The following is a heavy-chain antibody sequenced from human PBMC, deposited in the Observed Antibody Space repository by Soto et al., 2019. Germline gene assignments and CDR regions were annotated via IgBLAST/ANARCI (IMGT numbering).Heavy chain of an antibody. V-gene: IGHV5-51*01. CDR2: IYPGDSDT. J-gene: IGHJ4*02. D-gene: IGHD3-9*01. CDR1: GYSFTSYW. Sequence: LGESLKISCKGSGYSFTSYWIGWVRQMPGKGLEWMGIIYPGDSDTRYSPSFQGQVTISADKSISTAYLQWSSLKASDTAMYYCARIAPLPDYDILTGYPDYWGQGTLVTVSS. CDR3: ARIAPLPDYDILTGYPDY.